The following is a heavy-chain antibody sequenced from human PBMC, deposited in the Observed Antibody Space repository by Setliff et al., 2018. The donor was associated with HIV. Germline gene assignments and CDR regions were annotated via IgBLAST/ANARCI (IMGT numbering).Heavy chain of an antibody. CDR2: IHTSGKT. D-gene: IGHD3-3*01. CDR3: ARATYTTLFGVLMGGGLQY. J-gene: IGHJ4*02. V-gene: IGHV4-61*09. CDR1: GDSITRGSYY. Sequence: SETLSLTCTVSGDSITRGSYYWSWIRQPAGKGLEWIGHIHTSGKTHYNPSLKSRVSLSLDTSKTQFSLKLTSVTAADTAVYYCARATYTTLFGVLMGGGLQYWGPGTLVTVSS.